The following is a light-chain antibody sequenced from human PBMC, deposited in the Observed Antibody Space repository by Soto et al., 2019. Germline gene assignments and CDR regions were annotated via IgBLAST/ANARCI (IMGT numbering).Light chain of an antibody. CDR2: AAS. Sequence: GDRVTVTCRASRGISTDLAWYQQKPGKAPRLLIYAASTLQSGVSSRFSGSGSGTDFTLTISSLQPEDFATYYCQQVNFYPTFGQGTKLEIK. J-gene: IGKJ2*01. CDR3: QQVNFYPT. CDR1: RGISTD. V-gene: IGKV1-9*01.